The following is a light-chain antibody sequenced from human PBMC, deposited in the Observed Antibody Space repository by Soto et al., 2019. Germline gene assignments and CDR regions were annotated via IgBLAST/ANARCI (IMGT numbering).Light chain of an antibody. CDR1: STDIGAYNY. Sequence: QSALTQPPSASGSPGQSVTISCTGTSTDIGAYNYVSWYQHHPGKAPKLMIFDVTKRPAGVPDRFSGSKSGNTASPPVSGLQADDEAAYYCSSYAGSGTYVVFGGGTKLTVL. CDR3: SSYAGSGTYVV. CDR2: DVT. V-gene: IGLV2-8*01. J-gene: IGLJ2*01.